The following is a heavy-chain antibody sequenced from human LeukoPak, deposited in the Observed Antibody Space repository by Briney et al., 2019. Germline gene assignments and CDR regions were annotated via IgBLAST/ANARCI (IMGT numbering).Heavy chain of an antibody. CDR3: AREGTVQLERRGDWFDP. J-gene: IGHJ5*02. D-gene: IGHD1-1*01. Sequence: ASVKVSCKASGYTFTSYYMHWVRQAPGQGLEWMGWINPNSGGTNYAQKFQGRVTMTRDTSISTAYMELSRLRSDDTAVYYCAREGTVQLERRGDWFDPWGQGTLVTVSS. V-gene: IGHV1-2*02. CDR2: INPNSGGT. CDR1: GYTFTSYY.